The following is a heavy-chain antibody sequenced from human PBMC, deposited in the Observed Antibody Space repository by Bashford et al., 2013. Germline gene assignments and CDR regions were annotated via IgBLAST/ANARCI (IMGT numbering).Heavy chain of an antibody. CDR3: AHLQSGGWELLPNWFDP. V-gene: IGHV2-5*02. CDR1: GFSLSTSGVG. Sequence: SGPTLVKPTQTLTLTCTFSGFSLSTSGVGVGWIRQPPGKALEWLALIYWDDDKRYSPSLKSRLTITKDTSKNQVVLTMTNMDPVDTATYYCAHLQSGGWELLPNWFDPWGQGQWSPSPQ. CDR2: IYWDDDK. D-gene: IGHD1-26*01. J-gene: IGHJ5*02.